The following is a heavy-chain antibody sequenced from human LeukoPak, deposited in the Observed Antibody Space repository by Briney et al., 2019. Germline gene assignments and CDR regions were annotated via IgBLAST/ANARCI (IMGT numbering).Heavy chain of an antibody. V-gene: IGHV3-23*01. CDR2: ISGSDGTT. Sequence: GGSLRLSCAASEFTFSNYALSWVRQAPGQGLEWVSSISGSDGTTYYADPVKGRFTISRDNSKNTLYLQMNSLRAEDTAVYCAKDRIKDTGFYYGMDVWGQGTTVTVSS. CDR3: AKDRIKDTGFYYGMDV. J-gene: IGHJ6*02. D-gene: IGHD2-15*01. CDR1: EFTFSNYA.